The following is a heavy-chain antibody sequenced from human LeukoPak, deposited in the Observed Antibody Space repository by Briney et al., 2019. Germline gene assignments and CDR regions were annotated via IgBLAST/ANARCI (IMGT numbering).Heavy chain of an antibody. CDR3: ATSVPSSGWYVYWFDP. CDR2: VVPIFRSA. Sequence: ASVKVSCKLSGGTFTSSAISWVRQAPGQELEWLGGVVPIFRSANYAHKFQGRVTITTDESTKTVSMEVTSLQSEDTAVYYCATSVPSSGWYVYWFDPWGQGTLVTVSS. V-gene: IGHV1-69*05. CDR1: GGTFTSSA. J-gene: IGHJ5*02. D-gene: IGHD6-19*01.